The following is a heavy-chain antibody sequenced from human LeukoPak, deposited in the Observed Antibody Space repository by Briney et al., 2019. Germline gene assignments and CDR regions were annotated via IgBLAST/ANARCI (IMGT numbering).Heavy chain of an antibody. CDR1: GGSFSGYY. J-gene: IGHJ4*02. CDR2: INHSGST. D-gene: IGHD3-10*01. Sequence: SETLSLTCAVYGGSFSGYYWSWIRQPPGKGLEWIGEINHSGSTNYNPSLKSRVTISVDTSKNQFSLKLSSVTAADTAVYYCARLMVRGSIGGDYWGQGTLVTVSS. CDR3: ARLMVRGSIGGDY. V-gene: IGHV4-34*01.